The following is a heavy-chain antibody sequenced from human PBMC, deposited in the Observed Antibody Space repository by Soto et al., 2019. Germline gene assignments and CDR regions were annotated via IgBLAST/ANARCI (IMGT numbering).Heavy chain of an antibody. CDR1: GFTLSRHW. Sequence: GGSLRLSCAASGFTLSRHWMNWVRQAPGKGLEWVANINGDGSEKYYVDSVTGRFTISRDNAKNSVFLQMNSLRAEDSAVYYCVSPGGDNWGQGTLDTSPQ. CDR2: INGDGSEK. CDR3: VSPGGDN. V-gene: IGHV3-7*01. J-gene: IGHJ4*02. D-gene: IGHD2-8*02.